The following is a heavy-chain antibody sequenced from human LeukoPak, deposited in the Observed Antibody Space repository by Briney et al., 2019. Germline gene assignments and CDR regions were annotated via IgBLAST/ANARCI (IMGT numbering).Heavy chain of an antibody. V-gene: IGHV3-23*01. D-gene: IGHD1-26*01. CDR2: ISVSGDST. Sequence: GGSLRLSCVASGFTFSNYAMTWVRQAPGKGLEWVSAISVSGDSTYYADSVKGRFTISRDNSKNTLYLQMNSLRAEDTAVYYCAKGGSGSYYGIGYWGQGTLVTVSS. J-gene: IGHJ4*02. CDR1: GFTFSNYA. CDR3: AKGGSGSYYGIGY.